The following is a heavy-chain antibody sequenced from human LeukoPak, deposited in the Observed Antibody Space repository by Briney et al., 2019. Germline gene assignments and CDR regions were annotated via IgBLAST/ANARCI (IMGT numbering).Heavy chain of an antibody. Sequence: ASVKVSCKASGYTFTGYYMHRVRQAPGQGLEWMGWINPNSGGTNYARKFQGRVTMTRDTSISTAYMELSRLRSDDTAVYYCARDGRPSGDIVVVVAATGGFDYWGQGRLVTVS. CDR1: GYTFTGYY. J-gene: IGHJ4*02. CDR2: INPNSGGT. CDR3: ARDGRPSGDIVVVVAATGGFDY. V-gene: IGHV1-2*02. D-gene: IGHD2-15*01.